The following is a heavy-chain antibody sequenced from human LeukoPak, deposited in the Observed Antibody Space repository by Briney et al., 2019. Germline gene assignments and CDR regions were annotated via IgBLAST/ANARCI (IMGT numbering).Heavy chain of an antibody. J-gene: IGHJ6*03. V-gene: IGHV3-30*02. CDR3: SKTSLSDSSGHYYYMDV. CDR1: GFTFSGYG. Sequence: GGSLRLSCAASGFTFSGYGMRSVRQAPGKGLGWVAFIRYDGSIKYYAASVKGRFTISRDNSKNTLYLQMNSLRAEDTAVYFCSKTSLSDSSGHYYYMDVWGKGTTVTISS. CDR2: IRYDGSIK. D-gene: IGHD3-3*01.